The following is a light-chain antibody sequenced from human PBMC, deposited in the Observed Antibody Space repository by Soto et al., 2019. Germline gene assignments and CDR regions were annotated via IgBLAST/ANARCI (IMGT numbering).Light chain of an antibody. V-gene: IGLV1-51*01. J-gene: IGLJ3*02. CDR1: TSNIGNHY. CDR3: SSYAGSNNLGV. Sequence: QSVLTQPPSVSAAPGQQVTISCSGSTSNIGNHYVSWYQQLPGRAPKLLIYDNYKRPSGIPDRFSGSKSGNTASLTVSGLQAEDEADYYCSSYAGSNNLGVFGGGTKLTVL. CDR2: DNY.